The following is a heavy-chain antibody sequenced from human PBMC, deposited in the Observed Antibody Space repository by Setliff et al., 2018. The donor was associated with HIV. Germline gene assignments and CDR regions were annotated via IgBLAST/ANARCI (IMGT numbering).Heavy chain of an antibody. CDR2: IHESGST. CDR3: GNQAVVPADMDCYHYIDV. CDR1: GGSISSSSYY. J-gene: IGHJ6*03. V-gene: IGHV4-39*01. Sequence: PSETLSLTCTVSGGSISSSSYYWGWIRQPPGKGLEWIGSIHESGSTHYNPSLKSRVTISVDTSKNQFSLKLSSVTAADTAVYYCGNQAVVPADMDCYHYIDVWGKGTTVTVSS. D-gene: IGHD2-2*01.